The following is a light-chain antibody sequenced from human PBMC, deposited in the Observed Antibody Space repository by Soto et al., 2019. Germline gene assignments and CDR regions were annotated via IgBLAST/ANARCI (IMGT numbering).Light chain of an antibody. V-gene: IGLV2-14*01. J-gene: IGLJ2*01. CDR3: SSYADSDTPV. CDR1: SSDVGGHNF. Sequence: QSVLTQPASVSGSPGQSITISCTGTSSDVGGHNFVSWYQHHPGKAPQLVIFAVSKRPSGISNRFSGSKSGNTASLTISGLQAEDEADYYCSSYADSDTPVFGGGTKLTVL. CDR2: AVS.